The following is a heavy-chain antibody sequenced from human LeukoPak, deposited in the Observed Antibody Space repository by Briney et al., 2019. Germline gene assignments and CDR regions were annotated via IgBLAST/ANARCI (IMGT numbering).Heavy chain of an antibody. Sequence: PGGSLRLSCAASGFTFSSYAMSWVRQAPGKGLEWVSAISGSGGSTYYADSVKGRFTISRDNSKNTLYLQMNSLRAEDTAVYYCAKDVSRQYGSGSYEFYYWGQGTLVTVSS. V-gene: IGHV3-23*01. CDR3: AKDVSRQYGSGSYEFYY. D-gene: IGHD3-10*01. J-gene: IGHJ4*02. CDR1: GFTFSSYA. CDR2: ISGSGGST.